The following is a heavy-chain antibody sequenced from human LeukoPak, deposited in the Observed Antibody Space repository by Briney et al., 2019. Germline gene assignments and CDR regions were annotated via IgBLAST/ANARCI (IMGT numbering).Heavy chain of an antibody. V-gene: IGHV4-4*02. D-gene: IGHD2-21*02. CDR1: GGSISSSYW. CDR2: VYHSGST. J-gene: IGHJ3*02. CDR3: AGAYCGGDCYSGRTFDI. Sequence: SETLPLTCAVSGGSISSSYWWSWVRQPPGKGLEWIGEVYHSGSTNYSPSLKSRVTLSVDKSKNQFSLRLSSVTAADTAVYYCAGAYCGGDCYSGRTFDIWGQGTMVTVSS.